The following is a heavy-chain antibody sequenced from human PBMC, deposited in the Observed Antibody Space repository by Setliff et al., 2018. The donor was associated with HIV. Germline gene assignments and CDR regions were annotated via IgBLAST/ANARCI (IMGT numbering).Heavy chain of an antibody. Sequence: SETLSLTCTVSGGSISSRSYYWSWLRQPAGKGLEWIGRIYSNGNTDYNPSLKSRVTISEDTSKNQFSLKVNSVTAADTAMYFCARDIWAYGLMGSWGQGTLVTVSS. CDR3: ARDIWAYGLMGS. CDR1: GGSISSRSYY. V-gene: IGHV4-61*02. J-gene: IGHJ5*02. D-gene: IGHD4-17*01. CDR2: IYSNGNT.